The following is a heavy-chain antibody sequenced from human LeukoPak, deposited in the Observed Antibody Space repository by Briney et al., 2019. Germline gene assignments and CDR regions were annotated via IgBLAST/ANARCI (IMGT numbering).Heavy chain of an antibody. V-gene: IGHV4-30-2*01. CDR2: ISQSGNI. CDR3: ARSPLAFYDSSGYPRVWFDP. J-gene: IGHJ5*02. D-gene: IGHD3-22*01. CDR1: GDSISSGGYS. Sequence: SETLSLTCTVSGDSISSGGYSWSWIRQPPGKGLEWIGYIYHIGYISQSGNIYQNPSLKSRVTISLDTSRNQFSLKLSSVTAADTAVYYCARSPLAFYDSSGYPRVWFDPWGQGTLVTVSS.